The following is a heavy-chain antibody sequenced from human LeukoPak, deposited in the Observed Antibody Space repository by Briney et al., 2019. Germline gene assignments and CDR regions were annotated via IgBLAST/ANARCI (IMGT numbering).Heavy chain of an antibody. CDR2: ISGGGST. Sequence: GGSLRLSRAASGITVSSNYMSWVRQAPGKGLECVSLISGGGSTYHADSVKGRFTISRDNSKNTLYLQMNNVRGEDTAVYYCARPHSSSWNHAFDIWGQGTVVAVSS. J-gene: IGHJ3*02. V-gene: IGHV3-53*01. D-gene: IGHD6-13*01. CDR1: GITVSSNY. CDR3: ARPHSSSWNHAFDI.